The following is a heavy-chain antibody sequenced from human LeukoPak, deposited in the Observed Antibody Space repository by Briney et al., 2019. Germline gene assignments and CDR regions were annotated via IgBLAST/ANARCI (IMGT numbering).Heavy chain of an antibody. CDR3: ARGDSGYDSPFPGY. V-gene: IGHV1-69*04. CDR2: IIPILGIA. Sequence: ASVKVSCKASGGTFSSYAISWVRQAPGQGLEWMGRIIPILGIANYAQKFQGRVTITADKSRSTAYMELSSLRSEDTAVYYCARGDSGYDSPFPGYWGQGTLVTVSS. J-gene: IGHJ4*02. CDR1: GGTFSSYA. D-gene: IGHD5-12*01.